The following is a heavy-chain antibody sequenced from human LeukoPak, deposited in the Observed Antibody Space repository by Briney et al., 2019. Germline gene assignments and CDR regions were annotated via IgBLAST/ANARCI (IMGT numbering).Heavy chain of an antibody. Sequence: ETLSLTCTVSGGSISSSSYYWGWVRQAPGKGLEWVSSISSSSSYIYYADSVKGRFTISRDNAKNSLYLQMNSLRAEDTAVYYCARGPSGYHNTGGQGALVTVSS. J-gene: IGHJ4*02. D-gene: IGHD5-12*01. CDR3: ARGPSGYHNT. V-gene: IGHV3-21*01. CDR1: GGSISSSSYY. CDR2: ISSSSSYI.